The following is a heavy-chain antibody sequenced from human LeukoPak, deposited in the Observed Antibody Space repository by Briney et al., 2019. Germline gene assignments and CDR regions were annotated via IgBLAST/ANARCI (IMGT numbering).Heavy chain of an antibody. J-gene: IGHJ4*02. CDR1: GGSISSGGYY. D-gene: IGHD4-17*01. CDR3: ARDVGGDYYFDY. CDR2: IYYSGST. V-gene: IGHV4-31*03. Sequence: SQTLSLTCTVSGGSISSGGYYWSWIRQHPGKGLEWIGYIYYSGSTYYNPSLKSRVTISVDTSKNQFSLKLSSVTAADTAVYYCARDVGGDYYFDYWGQGTLVTVSS.